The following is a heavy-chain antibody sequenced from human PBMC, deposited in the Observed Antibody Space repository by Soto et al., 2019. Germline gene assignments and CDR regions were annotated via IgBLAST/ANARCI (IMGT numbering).Heavy chain of an antibody. CDR1: GYTFTSYG. V-gene: IGHV1-18*01. Sequence: GASVKVSCKASGYTFTSYGISWVRQAPGQGLEWMGWISAYNGNTNYAQKLQGRVTMTTDTSTSTAYMELRSLRSDDTAVYYCARSIFGVVIIQNYGMDVWGQGXTVTVSS. J-gene: IGHJ6*02. CDR2: ISAYNGNT. CDR3: ARSIFGVVIIQNYGMDV. D-gene: IGHD3-3*01.